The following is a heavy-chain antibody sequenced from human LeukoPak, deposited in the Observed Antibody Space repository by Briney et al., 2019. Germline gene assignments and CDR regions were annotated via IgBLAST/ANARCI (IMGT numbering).Heavy chain of an antibody. Sequence: SETLSLTCTVSGGSFSNYYWSWLRQPSGKGLEGIAYFSYSGSTKYSPSLKSRVTISGDTSNNQFSLQLSSVTAADTAVYYCANTKGDCSGGSCYSAIFDYWGQGILVTVSS. CDR2: FSYSGST. D-gene: IGHD2-15*01. J-gene: IGHJ4*02. CDR3: ANTKGDCSGGSCYSAIFDY. V-gene: IGHV4-59*01. CDR1: GGSFSNYY.